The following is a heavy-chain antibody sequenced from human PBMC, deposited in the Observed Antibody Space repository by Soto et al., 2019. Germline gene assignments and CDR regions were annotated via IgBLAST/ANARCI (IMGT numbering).Heavy chain of an antibody. V-gene: IGHV1-24*01. CDR1: GYTLTELS. D-gene: IGHD1-1*01. J-gene: IGHJ6*02. CDR2: FDPEDGET. Sequence: ASVKVSCKVSGYTLTELSMHWVRQAPGKGLEWMGGFDPEDGETIYAQKFQGRVTMTEDTSTDTAYMELSSLRSEDTAVYYCATRPSRSLWNYYYYGMDVWGQGTTVTVSS. CDR3: ATRPSRSLWNYYYYGMDV.